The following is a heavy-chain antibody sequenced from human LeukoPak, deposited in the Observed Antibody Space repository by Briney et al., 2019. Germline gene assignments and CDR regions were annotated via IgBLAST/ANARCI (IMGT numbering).Heavy chain of an antibody. Sequence: SETLSLTCTVSGGSISSTSYYWGWIRQAPGKGLEWLASIYYSGATYYNPSLKSRLTVSGDTSDNRFSLELTSVTAADTAVYYCARQGLQQLLPGSNFWGQGTLVTVSS. J-gene: IGHJ4*02. CDR2: IYYSGAT. CDR1: GGSISSTSYY. V-gene: IGHV4-39*01. CDR3: ARQGLQQLLPGSNF. D-gene: IGHD6-13*01.